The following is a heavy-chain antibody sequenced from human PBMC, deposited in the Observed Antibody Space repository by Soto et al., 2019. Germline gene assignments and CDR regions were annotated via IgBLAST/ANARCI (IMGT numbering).Heavy chain of an antibody. CDR1: EFTFSTYW. CDR2: MNQDGSEK. D-gene: IGHD1-7*01. Sequence: EVQLVESGGGLVKPGGSLRLSCAASEFTFSTYWMTWVRQAPGKGLEWVANMNQDGSEKYYVDSVKGRFTISRDNAKKSLFLQMNSLRAEDTAVYYCATMSGVTGATSFAFDIWGQGTMVTVSS. V-gene: IGHV3-7*01. J-gene: IGHJ3*02. CDR3: ATMSGVTGATSFAFDI.